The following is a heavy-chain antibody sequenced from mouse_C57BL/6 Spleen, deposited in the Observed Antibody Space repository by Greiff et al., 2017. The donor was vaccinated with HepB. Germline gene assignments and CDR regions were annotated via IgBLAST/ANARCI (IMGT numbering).Heavy chain of an antibody. CDR3: ARETVRRDYYAMDY. J-gene: IGHJ4*01. D-gene: IGHD1-1*01. CDR1: GYTFTSYW. CDR2: IYPGSGST. V-gene: IGHV1-55*01. Sequence: QVQLQQPGAELVKPGASVKMSCKASGYTFTSYWITWVKQRPGQGLEWIGDIYPGSGSTNYNEKFKSKATLTVDTSSSTAYMQLSSLTSEDSAVYYCARETVRRDYYAMDYWGQGTSVTVSS.